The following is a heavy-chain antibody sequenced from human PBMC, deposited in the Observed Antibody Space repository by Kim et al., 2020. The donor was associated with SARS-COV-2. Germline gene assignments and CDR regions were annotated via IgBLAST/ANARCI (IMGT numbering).Heavy chain of an antibody. V-gene: IGHV1-69*04. D-gene: IGHD5-18*01. Sequence: SVKVSCKASGGTFSSYAISWVRQAPGQGLEWMGRIIPILGIANYAQKFQGRVTITADKSTSTAYMELSSLRSEDTAVYYCARSLIDTAMAPNTNGYYYYGMDVWGQGTTVTVSS. CDR3: ARSLIDTAMAPNTNGYYYYGMDV. CDR1: GGTFSSYA. J-gene: IGHJ6*02. CDR2: IIPILGIA.